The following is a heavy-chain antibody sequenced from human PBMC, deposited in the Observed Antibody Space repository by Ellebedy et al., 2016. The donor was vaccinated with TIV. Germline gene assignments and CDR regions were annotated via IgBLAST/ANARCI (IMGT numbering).Heavy chain of an antibody. CDR1: GFTFSSYS. D-gene: IGHD5-12*01. J-gene: IGHJ4*02. V-gene: IGHV3-21*01. CDR3: AREGGYSGYENFDY. Sequence: PGGSLRLSCAASGFTFSSYSMNWVRQAPGKGLGWVSSISSSSSYIYYADSVKGRFSISRDNAKNSLYLQMNSLRAEDTAVYYGAREGGYSGYENFDYWGQGTLVTVSS. CDR2: ISSSSSYI.